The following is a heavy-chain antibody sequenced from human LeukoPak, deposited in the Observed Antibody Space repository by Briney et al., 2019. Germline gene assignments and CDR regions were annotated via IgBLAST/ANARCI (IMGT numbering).Heavy chain of an antibody. D-gene: IGHD3-10*01. CDR2: IFRSGHS. J-gene: IGHJ5*01. CDR1: GDSISSGDYS. V-gene: IGHV4-30-2*01. CDR3: ARELWFVNAPGSWFDP. Sequence: SETLSLTCAVSGDSISSGDYSWSWIRQPSGKGLEWIGYIFRSGHSLYNPSLKSRITISVDKSKNQFSLRLTSVTAADTAVYYCARELWFVNAPGSWFDPWGEGTLVTVSS.